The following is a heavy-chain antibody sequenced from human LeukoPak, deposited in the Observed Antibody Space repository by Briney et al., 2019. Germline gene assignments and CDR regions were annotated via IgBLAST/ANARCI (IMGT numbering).Heavy chain of an antibody. V-gene: IGHV3-66*02. CDR3: ARKGRTSLADFDY. CDR2: IYSTGTT. CDR1: GFTVSGNY. J-gene: IGHJ4*02. Sequence: GGSLRLSCVASGFTVSGNYMSWVRQAPGKGLEWVSVIYSTGTTYCADSVKGRFTTTRDNSKNTLYLEMNSLRPEDTALYYCARKGRTSLADFDYWGQGTLVTVSS. D-gene: IGHD2-15*01.